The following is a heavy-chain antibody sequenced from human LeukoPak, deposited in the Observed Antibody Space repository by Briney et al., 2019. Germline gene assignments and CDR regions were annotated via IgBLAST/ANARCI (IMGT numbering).Heavy chain of an antibody. CDR2: IYPGDSDT. J-gene: IGHJ3*02. V-gene: IGHV5-51*01. D-gene: IGHD6-13*01. CDR1: GYSFTSYW. CDR3: ARRGLSAAGTTFDI. Sequence: GGSLRLSCKGSGYSFTSYWIGWVRQMPGKGLEWIGIIYPGDSDTRYSPSFQGQVTISADKSISTAYLQWSSLKASDTAMYYCARRGLSAAGTTFDIWGQGTMVTVSS.